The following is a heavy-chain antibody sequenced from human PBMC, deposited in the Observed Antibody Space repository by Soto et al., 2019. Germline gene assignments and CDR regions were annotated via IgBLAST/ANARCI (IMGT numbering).Heavy chain of an antibody. D-gene: IGHD2-15*01. Sequence: PGESLKISCKGSGYSFTSYWIGWVRQMPGKGLEWMGIIYPGDSDTRYSPSFQGQVTISADKSISTAYLQWRSLKASDTAMYYCARLGLCRCGSCPCGMAVRGQGTTVTGSS. CDR1: GYSFTSYW. CDR3: ARLGLCRCGSCPCGMAV. CDR2: IYPGDSDT. V-gene: IGHV5-51*01. J-gene: IGHJ6*02.